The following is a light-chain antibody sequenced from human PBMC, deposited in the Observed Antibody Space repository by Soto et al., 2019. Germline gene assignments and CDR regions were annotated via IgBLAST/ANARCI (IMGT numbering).Light chain of an antibody. V-gene: IGLV1-36*01. CDR2: YDD. CDR3: AAWDDSLKGDV. Sequence: QSVLTQPPSVSAAPRQRVTISCSGSSSNIGHNAVNWYQQLPGKAPKLLIYYDDLLPSGVSDRFSASKSGTSASLAISGLQSEDEADYYCAAWDDSLKGDVFGTGTKVTVL. CDR1: SSNIGHNA. J-gene: IGLJ1*01.